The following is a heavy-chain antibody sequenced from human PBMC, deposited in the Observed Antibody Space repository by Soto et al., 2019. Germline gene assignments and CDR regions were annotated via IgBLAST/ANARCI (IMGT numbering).Heavy chain of an antibody. J-gene: IGHJ3*02. CDR3: ARGYCVGSSCSSAAGAFDI. D-gene: IGHD2-15*01. Sequence: EVQLVESGGGLVQPGGSLRLSCAASGFTFSTYDMHWVRQPTGRGLEWVSAIGTLGDTYYSDSVKGRFTLSRENGXNXLXXEMNSLSGGDTAVYYCARGYCVGSSCSSAAGAFDIWGQGTMVTVSS. CDR1: GFTFSTYD. V-gene: IGHV3-13*01. CDR2: IGTLGDT.